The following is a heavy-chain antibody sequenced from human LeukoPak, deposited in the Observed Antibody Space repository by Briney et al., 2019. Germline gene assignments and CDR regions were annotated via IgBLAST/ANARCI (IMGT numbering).Heavy chain of an antibody. CDR1: GGSISSYY. V-gene: IGHV4-59*01. J-gene: IGHJ6*02. Sequence: SETLSLTRTVSGGSISSYYWSWIRQPPGKGLEWIGYIYYSGSTNYNPSLKSRVTISVDTSKNQFSLKLSSVTAADTAVYYCARESVRLGGMDVWGQGTTVTVSS. CDR3: ARESVRLGGMDV. D-gene: IGHD5-12*01. CDR2: IYYSGST.